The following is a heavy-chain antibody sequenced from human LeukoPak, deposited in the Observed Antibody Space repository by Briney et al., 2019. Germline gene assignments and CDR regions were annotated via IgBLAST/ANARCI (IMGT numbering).Heavy chain of an antibody. Sequence: SETLSLTCTVSGGSISSGSYYWSWIRQPAGKGLEWIGRIYTSGSTNYNPSLKSRVTISVDTSENQFSLKLSSVTAADTAVYYCARVPTMIVIYDAFDIWGQGTMVTVSS. CDR3: ARVPTMIVIYDAFDI. D-gene: IGHD3-22*01. CDR1: GGSISSGSYY. J-gene: IGHJ3*02. V-gene: IGHV4-61*02. CDR2: IYTSGST.